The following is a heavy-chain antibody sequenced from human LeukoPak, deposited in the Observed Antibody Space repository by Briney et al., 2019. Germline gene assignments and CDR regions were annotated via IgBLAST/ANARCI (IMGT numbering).Heavy chain of an antibody. CDR1: GFIFSNYG. CDR3: ARGGSSAFSRPTPFDY. V-gene: IGHV3-33*01. Sequence: GGSLRLSCAASGFIFSNYGMHWVRQAPGKGLEWVAVIWYDGSNEDYADSVKGRFTISRDNSKNTLYLQMNSLRAEDTAVYHCARGGSSAFSRPTPFDYWGQGTLVTVSS. CDR2: IWYDGSNE. J-gene: IGHJ4*02. D-gene: IGHD2-2*01.